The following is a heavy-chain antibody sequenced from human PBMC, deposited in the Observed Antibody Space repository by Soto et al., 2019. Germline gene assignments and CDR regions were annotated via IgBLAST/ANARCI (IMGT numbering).Heavy chain of an antibody. V-gene: IGHV4-59*01. CDR2: IYYSGST. CDR1: GGSISSYY. J-gene: IGHJ6*03. D-gene: IGHD2-15*01. Sequence: PSETLSLTCTVSGGSISSYYWSWIRQPPGKGLEWIGYIYYSGSTNYNPSLKSRVTISVDTSKNQFSLKLSSVTAADTAVYYCARDDVHCSGGRCYGAPMDVWGKGTTVTVSS. CDR3: ARDDVHCSGGRCYGAPMDV.